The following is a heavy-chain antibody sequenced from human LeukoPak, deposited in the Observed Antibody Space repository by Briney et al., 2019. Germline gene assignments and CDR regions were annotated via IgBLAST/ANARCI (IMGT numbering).Heavy chain of an antibody. CDR1: GFTVSSNY. Sequence: GESLRLSCAPSGFTVSSNYMSWARPTPGKGLKWVSVIYSGGSTYYADSVKGRFTISRDNSKNTLYLQMNSLRAEDTAVYYCARAPKRLSGSYFDYWGQGTLVTVSS. CDR2: IYSGGST. D-gene: IGHD3-9*01. V-gene: IGHV3-66*02. CDR3: ARAPKRLSGSYFDY. J-gene: IGHJ4*02.